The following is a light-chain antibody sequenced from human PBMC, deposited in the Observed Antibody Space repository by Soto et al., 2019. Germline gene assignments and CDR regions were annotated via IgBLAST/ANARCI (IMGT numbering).Light chain of an antibody. CDR2: WAS. J-gene: IGKJ2*01. CDR1: QSVLYSSDNRNN. CDR3: QQYYSTPYT. V-gene: IGKV4-1*01. Sequence: DIVMTQSPDSLAVSLGERATINCKTSQSVLYSSDNRNNLTWFQQKPGQPPKLLIYWASTRESGVPDRFSGSGSGTGFTLTISSLQAEDVAVYYCQQYYSTPYTFGQGTKLEIK.